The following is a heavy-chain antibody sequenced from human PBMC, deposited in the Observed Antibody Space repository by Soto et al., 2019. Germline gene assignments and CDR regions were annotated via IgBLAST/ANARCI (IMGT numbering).Heavy chain of an antibody. CDR2: ISGSGGGT. D-gene: IGHD2-15*01. V-gene: IGHV3-23*01. CDR1: GFTFSSYA. CDR3: AKLVNGGIY. Sequence: GGSLRLFGAASGFTFSSYAMSWVRQAPGKGLEWVSAISGSGGGTYYADSVKGRFTISRDNSKNTLYLQMNSLRAEDTAVYYCAKLVNGGIYWGQGTLVTVSS. J-gene: IGHJ4*02.